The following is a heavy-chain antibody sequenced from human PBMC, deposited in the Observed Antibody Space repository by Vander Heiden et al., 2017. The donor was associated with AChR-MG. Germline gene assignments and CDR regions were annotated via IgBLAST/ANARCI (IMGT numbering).Heavy chain of an antibody. CDR3: ARGRGYDFWSGYYPKWFDP. D-gene: IGHD3-3*01. J-gene: IGHJ5*02. V-gene: IGHV4-34*01. Sequence: QVQLQQWGAGLLKPSETLSLTCAVHGESFSGYYWSWIRQPPGKGLEWIGEINHSGSTNHNPSLKSRVTISVDTSKNQFSLKLTSVTAADTAVYYCARGRGYDFWSGYYPKWFDPWGQGTLVTVSS. CDR1: GESFSGYY. CDR2: INHSGST.